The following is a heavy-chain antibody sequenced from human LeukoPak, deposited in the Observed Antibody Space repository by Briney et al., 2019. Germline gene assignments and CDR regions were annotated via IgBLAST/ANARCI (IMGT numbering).Heavy chain of an antibody. CDR2: IGSDDTT. CDR3: ASELGYCSSTSCRDAFDI. V-gene: IGHV3-23*01. CDR1: RFTFSNSA. D-gene: IGHD2-2*01. J-gene: IGHJ3*02. Sequence: GGSLRLSCAASRFTFSNSAMSWVRQAPGKGLKWVSAIGSDDTTYYADSVKGRFTISRDNSKNTLYLQMNSLRAEDTAVYYCASELGYCSSTSCRDAFDIWGQGTMVTVSS.